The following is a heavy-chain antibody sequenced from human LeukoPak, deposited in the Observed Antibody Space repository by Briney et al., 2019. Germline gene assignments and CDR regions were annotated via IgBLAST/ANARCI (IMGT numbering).Heavy chain of an antibody. CDR1: GFTFSSYA. Sequence: GGSLRLSCAASGFTFSSYAMHWVRQAPGKGLEWVAVISYDGSNKYYADSVKGRFTISRDNSKNTLYLQMNSQRAEDTAVYYCARTPPGQYQLLYLDYWGQGTLVTVSS. CDR2: ISYDGSNK. J-gene: IGHJ4*02. CDR3: ARTPPGQYQLLYLDY. D-gene: IGHD2-2*02. V-gene: IGHV3-30-3*01.